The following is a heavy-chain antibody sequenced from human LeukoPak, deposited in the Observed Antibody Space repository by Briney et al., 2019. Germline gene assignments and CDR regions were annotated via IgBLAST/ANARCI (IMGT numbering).Heavy chain of an antibody. CDR2: MHTSGNT. V-gene: IGHV4-4*07. CDR1: GGSMSSNY. Sequence: SETLSLTCTVSGGSMSSNYWSWIRQPAGEGLEWIGRMHTSGNTNYNPSLKSRVTTSLDTSKNQVSLKLSSVTAADTAVYYCARFHVHGYNSGLDLWGRGTLVTVSS. CDR3: ARFHVHGYNSGLDL. D-gene: IGHD5-18*01. J-gene: IGHJ2*01.